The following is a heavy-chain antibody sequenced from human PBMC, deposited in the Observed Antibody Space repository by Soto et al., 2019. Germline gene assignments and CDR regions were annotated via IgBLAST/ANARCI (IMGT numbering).Heavy chain of an antibody. CDR1: GFTVSSNY. CDR3: AKDQHDILTGYPDY. V-gene: IGHV3-66*01. J-gene: IGHJ4*02. D-gene: IGHD3-9*01. CDR2: IYSGGST. Sequence: PGGSLRLSCAASGFTVSSNYMSWVRQAPGKGLEWVSVIYSGGSTYYADSVKGRFTISRDNSQNTLYLQMNSLRAEDTAIYYCAKDQHDILTGYPDYWGQGTLVTVS.